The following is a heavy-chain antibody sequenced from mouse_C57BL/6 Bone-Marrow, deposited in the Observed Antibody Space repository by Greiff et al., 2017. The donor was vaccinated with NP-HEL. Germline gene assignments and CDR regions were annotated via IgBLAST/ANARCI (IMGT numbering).Heavy chain of an antibody. D-gene: IGHD2-3*01. CDR2: INYDGSST. V-gene: IGHV5-16*01. CDR1: GFTFSDYY. CDR3: ARDGYFHYFDY. Sequence: EVQLQESEGGLVQPGSSMKLSCTASGFTFSDYYMAWVRQVPEKGLEWVANINYDGSSTYYLDSLKSRFIISRDNAKNILYLQMSSLKSEDTATYYCARDGYFHYFDYWGQGTTLTVSS. J-gene: IGHJ2*01.